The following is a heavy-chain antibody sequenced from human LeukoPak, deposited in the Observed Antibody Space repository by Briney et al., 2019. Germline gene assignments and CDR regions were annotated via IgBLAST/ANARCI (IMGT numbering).Heavy chain of an antibody. CDR2: ISGSGGST. J-gene: IGHJ2*01. V-gene: IGHV3-23*01. CDR1: GFTFSSYA. CDR3: AKPPLGTDWYFDL. D-gene: IGHD3-16*01. Sequence: HTGGSLRLSCAASGFTFSSYAMSWVRQAPGKGLEWVSAISGSGGSTYYADSVKGRFTISRDNSKNTLYLQMNSLRAEDTAVYYCAKPPLGTDWYFDLWGRGTLVTVSS.